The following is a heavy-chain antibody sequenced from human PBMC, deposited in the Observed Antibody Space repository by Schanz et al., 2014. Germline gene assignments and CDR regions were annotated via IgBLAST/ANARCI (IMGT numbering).Heavy chain of an antibody. CDR2: IIPSLGLA. Sequence: VQLEQSGAEVKKPGSSVKVSCKASGGTFSSFGINWVRQAPGQGLEWMGRIIPSLGLAKYEQKFQDKVTITADTSTTTAYMELSGRRSEDTAVYYCARDRHECGAECYSVEVFEIWGQGTLVIVSS. CDR3: ARDRHECGAECYSVEVFEI. CDR1: GGTFSSFG. D-gene: IGHD2-21*01. V-gene: IGHV1-69*04. J-gene: IGHJ4*02.